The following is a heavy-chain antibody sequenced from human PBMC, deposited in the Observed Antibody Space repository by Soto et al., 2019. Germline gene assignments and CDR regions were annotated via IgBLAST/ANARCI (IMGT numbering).Heavy chain of an antibody. CDR3: ARDKADYYYYGMDV. V-gene: IGHV1-18*01. Sequence: ASVKVSCKASGYTFTSYGFSWVRQAPGQGLEWMGWISAYNGNTNYAQKLQGRVTMTTDTSTSTAYMELRSLRSDDTAVYYCARDKADYYYYGMDVWGQGTTVTVSS. J-gene: IGHJ6*02. CDR1: GYTFTSYG. CDR2: ISAYNGNT.